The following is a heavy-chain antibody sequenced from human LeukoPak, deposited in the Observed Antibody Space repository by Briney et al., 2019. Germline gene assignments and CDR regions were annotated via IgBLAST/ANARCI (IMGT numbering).Heavy chain of an antibody. CDR1: GGSFSGYY. J-gene: IGHJ6*03. V-gene: IGHV4-34*01. Sequence: SETLSLTCAVYGGSFSGYYWSWIRQPPGKGLEWIGEINHSGSTNYNPSLKSRVTISVDTSKNQFSLKLSSVTAADTAVYYCARHASLRSVVPAARGLLYYYMDVWGKGTTVTVSS. D-gene: IGHD2-2*01. CDR3: ARHASLRSVVPAARGLLYYYMDV. CDR2: INHSGST.